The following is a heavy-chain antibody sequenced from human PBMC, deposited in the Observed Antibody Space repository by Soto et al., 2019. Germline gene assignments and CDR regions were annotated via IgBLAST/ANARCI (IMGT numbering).Heavy chain of an antibody. CDR2: IYYSGST. J-gene: IGHJ6*03. D-gene: IGHD4-4*01. Sequence: SETLSLTCTVSGGSISSYYWSWIRQPPGKGLEWIGYIYYSGSTNYNPSLKSRVTISVDTSKNQFSLKLSSVTAADTAVYYCARGGTVTTYYYYYYMDVWGKGTTVTVSS. V-gene: IGHV4-59*01. CDR1: GGSISSYY. CDR3: ARGGTVTTYYYYYYMDV.